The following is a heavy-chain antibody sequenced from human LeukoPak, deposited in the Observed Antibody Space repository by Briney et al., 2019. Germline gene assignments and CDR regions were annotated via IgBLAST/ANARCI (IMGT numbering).Heavy chain of an antibody. J-gene: IGHJ4*02. Sequence: GGSLRLSCAASGFTFSSYEMNWVRQAPGKGLEWVSYISSSGSTIYYADSVKGRFTISRGNAKNSLYLQMNSLRAEDTAVYYCARDGKDGYVWGQGTLVTVSS. V-gene: IGHV3-48*03. CDR2: ISSSGSTI. D-gene: IGHD5-24*01. CDR3: ARDGKDGYV. CDR1: GFTFSSYE.